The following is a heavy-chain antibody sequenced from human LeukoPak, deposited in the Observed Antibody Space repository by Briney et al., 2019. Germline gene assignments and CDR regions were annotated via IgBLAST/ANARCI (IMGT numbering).Heavy chain of an antibody. Sequence: GGSLRLSCAASGFTFSSYGMHWVRQAPGKGLEWAAVISYDGSNKYYADSVKGRFTISRDNSKNTLYLQMNSLRAEDTAVYYCARDLTTLFYNWFDPWGQGTLVTVSS. CDR2: ISYDGSNK. D-gene: IGHD4-17*01. CDR1: GFTFSSYG. V-gene: IGHV3-30*03. J-gene: IGHJ5*02. CDR3: ARDLTTLFYNWFDP.